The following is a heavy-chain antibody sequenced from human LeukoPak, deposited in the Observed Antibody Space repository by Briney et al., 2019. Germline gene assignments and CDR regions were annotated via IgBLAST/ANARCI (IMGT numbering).Heavy chain of an antibody. CDR3: ASGTGHFDWLFPY. D-gene: IGHD3-9*01. Sequence: PGRSLRLSCAASGFTLSSYAMHWVRQAPGKGLEWVEVISYDGSNKYYADSVKGRFTISRDNSKNTLYLQMNSLRAEDTAVYYCASGTGHFDWLFPYWGQGTLVTVSS. V-gene: IGHV3-30*04. CDR2: ISYDGSNK. J-gene: IGHJ4*02. CDR1: GFTLSSYA.